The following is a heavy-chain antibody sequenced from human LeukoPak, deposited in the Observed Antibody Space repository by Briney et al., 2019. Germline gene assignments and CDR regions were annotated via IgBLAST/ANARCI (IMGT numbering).Heavy chain of an antibody. CDR3: ARDRRQATGDWFDP. CDR1: GGSISSYY. J-gene: IGHJ5*02. V-gene: IGHV4-4*07. Sequence: PSETLSLTCTVSGGSISSYYWSWIRQPAGKGLEWIGRIYTSGSTNYNPSLKSRVTMSVDTSKNQFSLKLSSVTAADTAVYCCARDRRQATGDWFDPWGQGTLVTVSS. D-gene: IGHD5-12*01. CDR2: IYTSGST.